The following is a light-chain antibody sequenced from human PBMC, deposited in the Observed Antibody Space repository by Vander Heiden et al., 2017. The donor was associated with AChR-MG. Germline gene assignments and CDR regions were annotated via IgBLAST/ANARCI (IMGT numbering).Light chain of an antibody. V-gene: IGKV3-15*01. CDR3: QYYNNWPPIT. Sequence: EIVMTQSPVTLSVSPGERATLSCRASQSVSSNLAWYQQKPGQAPRLLIYGASTRVYGIPDRFSGSGSGKEFTLTSSSLQYEDFAVYYWQYYNNWPPITVGPVIQVDIK. J-gene: IGKJ3*01. CDR1: QSVSSN. CDR2: GAS.